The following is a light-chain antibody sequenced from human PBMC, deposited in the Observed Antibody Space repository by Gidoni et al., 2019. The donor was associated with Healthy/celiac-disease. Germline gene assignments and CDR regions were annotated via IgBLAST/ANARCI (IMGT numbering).Light chain of an antibody. Sequence: DIPMTPLPSSLSASVGDRVTITCRASQRISSYLNWYQQKPGKAPKLLIYAASSLRSGVPSRFSGSGSGTDFTLTISSLQPEDFATYYCQQSYSTPPTFGQGTKVEIK. CDR3: QQSYSTPPT. V-gene: IGKV1-39*01. CDR1: QRISSY. CDR2: AAS. J-gene: IGKJ1*01.